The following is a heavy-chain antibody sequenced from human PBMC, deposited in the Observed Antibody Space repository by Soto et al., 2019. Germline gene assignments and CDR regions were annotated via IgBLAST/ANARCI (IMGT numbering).Heavy chain of an antibody. Sequence: SQTLSLTCAISGDSVSNKDAAWNWIRQSPSRGLEWLGRTFYKSKWSNDYAVSVKSRISINPDTSKNQFSLQLNFVTPEDTAVYYCARDYNWGYDFWGLGTLVTVSS. D-gene: IGHD1-20*01. CDR3: ARDYNWGYDF. CDR1: GDSVSNKDAA. V-gene: IGHV6-1*01. CDR2: TFYKSKWSN. J-gene: IGHJ4*02.